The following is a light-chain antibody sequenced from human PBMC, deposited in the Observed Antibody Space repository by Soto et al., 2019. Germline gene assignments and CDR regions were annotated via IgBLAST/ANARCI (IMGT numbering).Light chain of an antibody. J-gene: IGKJ2*02. CDR3: QQFDSVPCT. V-gene: IGKV1-33*01. CDR2: DAA. CDR1: QDLKTY. Sequence: IEMTQSPSALSASAGDRVTIPCQASQDLKTYVIWYQQKPGRAPKLLIYDAASLGTGVSSRFSGSGSGTHFTLTISSLQPEDVATYYCQQFDSVPCTFGQGTKLEIK.